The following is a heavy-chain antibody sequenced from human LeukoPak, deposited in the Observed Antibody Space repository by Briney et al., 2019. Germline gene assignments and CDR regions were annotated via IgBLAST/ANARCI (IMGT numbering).Heavy chain of an antibody. CDR2: ISDGGGTT. CDR1: GFNFSSHA. J-gene: IGHJ3*02. CDR3: AKRPSSSTTGSASAFDI. Sequence: PGGSLRLSCAASGFNFSSHAMSWVRQAPGKGLEWVSAISDGGGTTFYADSVKGRFAISRDNSKNTLFLQMNSLRAEDTALYYCAKRPSSSTTGSASAFDIWGQGTMVTVSS. D-gene: IGHD2-2*01. V-gene: IGHV3-23*01.